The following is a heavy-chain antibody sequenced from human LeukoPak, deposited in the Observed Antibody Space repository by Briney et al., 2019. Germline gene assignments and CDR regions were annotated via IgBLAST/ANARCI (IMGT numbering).Heavy chain of an antibody. J-gene: IGHJ3*02. CDR2: IIPIFGTA. Sequence: VKVSCRASGGTFSSYAISWVRPAPGQGLEWMGGIIPIFGTANYAQKFQGRVTITADESTSTAYMELSSLRSEDTAVYYCARGVASGAFDIWGQGTMVTVSS. CDR1: GGTFSSYA. CDR3: ARGVASGAFDI. V-gene: IGHV1-69*13. D-gene: IGHD5-12*01.